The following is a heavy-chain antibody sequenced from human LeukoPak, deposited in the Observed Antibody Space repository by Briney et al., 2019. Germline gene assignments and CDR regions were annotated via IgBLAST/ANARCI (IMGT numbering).Heavy chain of an antibody. V-gene: IGHV4-34*01. CDR3: ARLSGY. J-gene: IGHJ4*02. CDR2: INHSGST. CDR1: GGSISSYY. Sequence: SETLSLTCTVSGGSISSYYWSWIRQPPGKGLEWTGEINHSGSTNYNPSLKSRVTISVDTSKNQFSLKLSSVTAADTAVYYCARLSGYWGQGTLVTVSS.